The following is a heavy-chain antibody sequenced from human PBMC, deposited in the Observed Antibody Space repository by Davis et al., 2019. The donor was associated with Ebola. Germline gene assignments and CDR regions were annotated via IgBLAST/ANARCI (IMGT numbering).Heavy chain of an antibody. CDR1: GSTFRNYW. D-gene: IGHD6-13*01. Sequence: GESLKISCAVSGSTFRNYWMHWVRQVPGKGLEWVSRINGEGNYIDYADSVKGRFTISRDNAKNTLYLQMDSLRGEDTAVYYCARLGDRSAWYRAYWGQGTRVTVSS. CDR2: INGEGNYI. J-gene: IGHJ4*02. CDR3: ARLGDRSAWYRAY. V-gene: IGHV3-74*01.